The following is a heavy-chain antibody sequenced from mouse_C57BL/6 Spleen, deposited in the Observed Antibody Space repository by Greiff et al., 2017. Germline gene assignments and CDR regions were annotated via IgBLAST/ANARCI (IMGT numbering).Heavy chain of an antibody. CDR1: GYTFTSYW. CDR3: ASATDGYGWYFDV. CDR2: IDPSDSYT. D-gene: IGHD2-2*01. V-gene: IGHV1-69*01. J-gene: IGHJ1*03. Sequence: QVQLQQPGAELVMPGASVKLSCKASGYTFTSYWMHWVKQRPGQGLEWIGEIDPSDSYTNYNQKFKGKSTLTVDKSSSTAYMQLSSLTSEDSAVYYGASATDGYGWYFDVWGTGTTVTVSS.